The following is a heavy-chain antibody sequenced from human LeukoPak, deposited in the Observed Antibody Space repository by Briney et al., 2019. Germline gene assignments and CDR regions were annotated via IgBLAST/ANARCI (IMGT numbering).Heavy chain of an antibody. CDR1: GGSISSYY. Sequence: SETLSLTCTVSGGSISSYYWSWIRQPPGKGLEWIGSIYYSGSTYYNPSLKSRVTISVDTSKNQFSLKLSSVTAADTAVYYCAPHTAYSYGLSSWGQGTLVTVSS. J-gene: IGHJ5*02. CDR3: APHTAYSYGLSS. CDR2: IYYSGST. V-gene: IGHV4-59*05. D-gene: IGHD5-18*01.